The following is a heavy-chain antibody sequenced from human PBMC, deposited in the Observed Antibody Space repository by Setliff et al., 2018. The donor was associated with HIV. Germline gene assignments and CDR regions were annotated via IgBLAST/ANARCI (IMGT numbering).Heavy chain of an antibody. CDR1: GYTFTGYY. Sequence: ASVKVSCKASGYTFTGYYMHWVRQAPGQGLEWMGWINPNSGGTNYAQKFQGRVTMTRDTSISTAYMELSRLRSDDTAVYYCARDRYYDRSGYYWFDAVDIWGQGTMVTVSS. CDR3: ARDRYYDRSGYYWFDAVDI. J-gene: IGHJ3*02. D-gene: IGHD3-22*01. V-gene: IGHV1-2*02. CDR2: INPNSGGT.